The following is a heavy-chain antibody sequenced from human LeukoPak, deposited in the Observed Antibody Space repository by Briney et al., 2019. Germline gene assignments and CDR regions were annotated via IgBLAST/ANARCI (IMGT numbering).Heavy chain of an antibody. CDR1: GYTFTNYY. J-gene: IGHJ4*02. CDR3: ARGRIKMDGRWYFYY. CDR2: MNPNSGNT. D-gene: IGHD5-24*01. Sequence: GASVKVSCKASGYTFTNYYIHWVRQAPGQGLEWMGWMNPNSGNTGYAQKFQGRVTMTRNTSISTAYMELSSLRSEDTAVYYCARGRIKMDGRWYFYYWGQGTLVTVSS. V-gene: IGHV1-8*02.